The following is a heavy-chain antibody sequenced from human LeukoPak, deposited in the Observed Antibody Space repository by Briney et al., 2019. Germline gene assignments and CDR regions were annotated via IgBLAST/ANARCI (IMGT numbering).Heavy chain of an antibody. J-gene: IGHJ4*02. CDR2: INDSGST. CDR3: ARRVTGATRRIDY. Sequence: GSLRLSCAASGFTFSSYEMNWVRQPPGKGLEWIGEINDSGSTNYNPSLKSRVTISVDTSKNQFSLKLSSVTAADTAIYYCARRVTGATRRIDYWDQGTLVTVSS. D-gene: IGHD1-26*01. CDR1: GFTFSSYE. V-gene: IGHV4-34*01.